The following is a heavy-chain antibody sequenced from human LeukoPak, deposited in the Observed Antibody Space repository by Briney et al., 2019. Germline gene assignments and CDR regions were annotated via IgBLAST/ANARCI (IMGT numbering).Heavy chain of an antibody. V-gene: IGHV3-74*01. CDR3: LRGSGYYGDFDY. CDR2: INSDGSSS. J-gene: IGHJ4*02. Sequence: GGSLRLSCAASGFAFGNYWMHWVRKAPGKGLVWFSRINSDGSSSDYADSVKGRFTISRDNAKNTLYLQMNSLRAEDTAVYYCLRGSGYYGDFDYWGQGILVTVSS. D-gene: IGHD3-3*01. CDR1: GFAFGNYW.